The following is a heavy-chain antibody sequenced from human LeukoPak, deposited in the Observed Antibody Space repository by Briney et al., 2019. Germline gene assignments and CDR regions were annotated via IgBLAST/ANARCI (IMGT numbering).Heavy chain of an antibody. CDR1: GFTFSSYW. CDR3: ARDSGSYYKPLLVLY. CDR2: IKQDGSEK. Sequence: GGSLRLSCAASGFTFSSYWMSWVRQAPGKGLEWVANIKQDGSEKYYVDSVKGRFTISRDNAKNSLYLQMNSLRAEDTAVYYCARDSGSYYKPLLVLYWGQGTLVTVSS. V-gene: IGHV3-7*04. J-gene: IGHJ4*02. D-gene: IGHD3-10*01.